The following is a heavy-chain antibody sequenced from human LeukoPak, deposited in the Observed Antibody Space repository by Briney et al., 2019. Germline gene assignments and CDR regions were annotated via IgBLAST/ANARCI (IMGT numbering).Heavy chain of an antibody. CDR3: ARHYSSATSCFDY. V-gene: IGHV4-39*01. J-gene: IGHJ4*02. Sequence: SETLSLTCTVSGVSISGTNYYWGWLRQPPGKGLEWIGSTYYSGSTYYNPSRKSRVTISVDTSRNQFSLKLSSVTAADTAVYYCARHYSSATSCFDYWAQGTLVAVSS. D-gene: IGHD2-2*01. CDR1: GVSISGTNYY. CDR2: TYYSGST.